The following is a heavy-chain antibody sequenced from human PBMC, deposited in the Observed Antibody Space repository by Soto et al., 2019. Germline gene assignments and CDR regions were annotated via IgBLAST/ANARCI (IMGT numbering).Heavy chain of an antibody. CDR1: GFTFSSYA. CDR3: ARRIRFGYGMDV. J-gene: IGHJ6*02. V-gene: IGHV3-64*01. D-gene: IGHD3-3*01. Sequence: EVQLVESGGGLVQPGGSLRLSCAASGFTFSSYAMHWVRQAPGKGLEYVSVITSSGGNTDYASSVKGRFTISRDNSKNTLYLQMGSLGAEDMAVYYCARRIRFGYGMDVWGQGTTVTVSS. CDR2: ITSSGGNT.